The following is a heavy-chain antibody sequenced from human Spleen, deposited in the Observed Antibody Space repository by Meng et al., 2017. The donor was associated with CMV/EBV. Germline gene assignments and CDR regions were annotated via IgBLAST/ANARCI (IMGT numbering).Heavy chain of an antibody. V-gene: IGHV1-69*08. Sequence: SVQVSCKASGNSSSDYTVSWVRQAPGQGLEWMGRIIPILYKVNYAQEFQGRVTSAADKSMSTVHMELSSLRSEDTAVYYCARGTTAFTTSGGYYHGLDVWGQGTTVTVSS. D-gene: IGHD3-3*01. J-gene: IGHJ6*02. CDR3: ARGTTAFTTSGGYYHGLDV. CDR1: GNSSSDYT. CDR2: IIPILYKV.